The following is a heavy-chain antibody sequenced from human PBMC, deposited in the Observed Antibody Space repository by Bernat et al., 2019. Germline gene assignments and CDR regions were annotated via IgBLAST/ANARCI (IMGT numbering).Heavy chain of an antibody. V-gene: IGHV3-30-3*01. CDR3: ARDNDVWNYESYGMDV. D-gene: IGHD1-7*01. Sequence: QVQLVESWGGVVQPGRSLRLSCAASGFTFSSYAMHWVRQAPGKGLEWVAVISYDGSSKYYADSVKGRFTISRDNSKNTLYLQMNSLRAEDTAMYYCARDNDVWNYESYGMDVWGQGTTVTVAS. CDR2: ISYDGSSK. CDR1: GFTFSSYA. J-gene: IGHJ6*02.